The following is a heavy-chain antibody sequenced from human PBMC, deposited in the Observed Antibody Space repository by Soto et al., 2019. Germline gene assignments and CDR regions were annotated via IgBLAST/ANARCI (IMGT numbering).Heavy chain of an antibody. CDR1: GYTFTNNY. CDR3: ARGVVSSFLDCFDY. CDR2: INPSGGTT. Sequence: QVQLVQSGAEVKKPGASVKVSCVASGYTFTNNYIHWVRQAPGQGLDWMGIINPSGGTTSYGQKYQGRVTMTSDTSTSTVDLELSSLRSEDTAVYFCARGVVSSFLDCFDYWGQGTLVTVSS. D-gene: IGHD2-21*01. J-gene: IGHJ4*02. V-gene: IGHV1-46*01.